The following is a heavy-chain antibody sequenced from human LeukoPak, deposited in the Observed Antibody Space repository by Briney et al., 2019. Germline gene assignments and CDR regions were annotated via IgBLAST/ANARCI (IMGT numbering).Heavy chain of an antibody. CDR1: GGSFSGYY. J-gene: IGHJ4*02. V-gene: IGHV4-34*01. CDR2: INHSGST. CDR3: AREEDTIFDY. Sequence: LETLSLSCAVYGGSFSGYYWCWMREPPGKGLEWIGEINHSGSTNYNPSLKSRVTISVDTSKNQFSLRLSSATAADTAEDYCAREEDTIFDYWGQGTMVTVSS. D-gene: IGHD5-18*01.